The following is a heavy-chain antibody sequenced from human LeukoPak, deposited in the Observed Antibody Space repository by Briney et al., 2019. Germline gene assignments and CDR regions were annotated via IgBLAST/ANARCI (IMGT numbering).Heavy chain of an antibody. D-gene: IGHD5-24*01. V-gene: IGHV3-33*01. CDR2: IWYDGSNK. CDR3: ARDWDGYNFIGYYYYGMDV. J-gene: IGHJ6*02. CDR1: RFTFSSYG. Sequence: GGSLRLSCAASRFTFSSYGMHWVRQAPGKGLEWVAVIWYDGSNKYYADSVKGRFTISRDNSKNTLYLQMNSLRAEDTAVYYCARDWDGYNFIGYYYYGMDVWGQGTTVTVSS.